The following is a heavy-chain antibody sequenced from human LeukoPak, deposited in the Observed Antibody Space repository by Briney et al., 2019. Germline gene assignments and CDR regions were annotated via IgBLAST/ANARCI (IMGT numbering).Heavy chain of an antibody. J-gene: IGHJ4*02. D-gene: IGHD2-2*01. CDR1: GFTVSSNY. Sequence: GGSLRLSCAASGFTVSSNYLSWVRQAPGKGLEWVSVIYSGGSTYYADSVKGRFTISRDNSKNTLYLQMNSLRAEDAAVYYCARCYSTSSHIFVWGQGTLVTVSS. CDR3: ARCYSTSSHIFV. V-gene: IGHV3-53*01. CDR2: IYSGGST.